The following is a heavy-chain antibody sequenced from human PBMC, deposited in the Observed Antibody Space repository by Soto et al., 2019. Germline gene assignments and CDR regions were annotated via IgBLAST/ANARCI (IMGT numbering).Heavy chain of an antibody. CDR1: GFTFSSYA. J-gene: IGHJ6*02. CDR2: ISGSGGST. V-gene: IGHV3-23*01. Sequence: GGSLRLACAASGFTFSSYAMSWVRQAPGKGLEWVSAISGSGGSTYYADSVKGRFTISRDNSKNTLYLQMNSLRAEDTAVYYCATRSTSLPGALKRNYHYYGMDVWGQGTTVTVSS. CDR3: ATRSTSLPGALKRNYHYYGMDV. D-gene: IGHD2-2*01.